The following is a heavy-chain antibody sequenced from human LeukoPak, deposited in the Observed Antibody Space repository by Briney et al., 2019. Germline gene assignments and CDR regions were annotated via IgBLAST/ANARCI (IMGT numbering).Heavy chain of an antibody. CDR1: GYSISNAYY. CDR3: ARGTWYSSSFGLAQNERNNWFDP. J-gene: IGHJ5*02. CDR2: IYYSGSI. Sequence: SETLSLTCSVSGYSISNAYYWGWIRQPPGKGLEWIGSIYYSGSIFYNPSLKSRVTISIDTSKNHFSLKLSSVTAADTAVYYCARGTWYSSSFGLAQNERNNWFDPWGQGTLVTVSS. D-gene: IGHD6-6*01. V-gene: IGHV4-38-2*02.